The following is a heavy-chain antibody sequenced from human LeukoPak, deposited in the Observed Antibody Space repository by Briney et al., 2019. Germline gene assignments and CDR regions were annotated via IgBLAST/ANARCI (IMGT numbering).Heavy chain of an antibody. CDR3: ARGEYWIWFDP. D-gene: IGHD1-1*01. Sequence: GRSLRLSCAASGFTFSSYAMHWVRQAPGKGLEWVAVISYDGSNKYYADSVKGRFTISRDNSKNTLYLQMNSLRAEDTAVYYCARGEYWIWFDPWGQGTLVTVSS. CDR1: GFTFSSYA. CDR2: ISYDGSNK. V-gene: IGHV3-30-3*01. J-gene: IGHJ5*02.